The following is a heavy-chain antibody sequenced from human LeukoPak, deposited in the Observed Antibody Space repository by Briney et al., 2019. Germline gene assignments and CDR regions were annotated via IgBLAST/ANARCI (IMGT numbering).Heavy chain of an antibody. D-gene: IGHD2-8*01. CDR1: GLSLSTSGVG. J-gene: IGHJ3*02. CDR3: AHRRQGMAAFDI. V-gene: IGHV2-5*01. Sequence: SGPTLVKPTQTLTLTCNFSGLSLSTSGVGVGWIRQPPGKALEWLALIYWNDDKRHSPSLRSRLTITKDTSKNQVVLTMTNMDPVDTASYYCAHRRQGMAAFDIWGQGTMVTVSS. CDR2: IYWNDDK.